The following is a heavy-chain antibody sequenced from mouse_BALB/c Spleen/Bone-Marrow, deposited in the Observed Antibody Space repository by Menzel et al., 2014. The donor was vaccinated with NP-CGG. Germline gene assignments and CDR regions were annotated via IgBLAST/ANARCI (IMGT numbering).Heavy chain of an antibody. CDR1: GLTFSTYG. Sequence: EVQVVESGGDLVKPGGSLKLSCAASGLTFSTYGMSWVRQTPDKRLEWVAAISNGGIYTYYPDTVKGRFTISRDNAKNTLYLQMSSLKSEDTAMYYCVRPYDYGTWFAYWGQGTLVTVSA. CDR2: ISNGGIYT. CDR3: VRPYDYGTWFAY. J-gene: IGHJ3*01. V-gene: IGHV5-6*01. D-gene: IGHD2-4*01.